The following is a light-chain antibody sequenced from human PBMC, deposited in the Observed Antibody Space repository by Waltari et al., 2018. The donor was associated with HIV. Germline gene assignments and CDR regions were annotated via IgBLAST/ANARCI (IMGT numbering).Light chain of an antibody. CDR3: SSYSPTNKFYVL. V-gene: IGLV2-8*01. J-gene: IGLJ2*01. CDR1: SSDIGGFNS. CDR2: GVT. Sequence: QSALPHPPPASGSPGQSVTMSCTGTSSDIGGFNSVSWHPQHPGKAPELIMTGVTTRPAGVPDRFSCSKSGTSAALTVSGLQAEDEAHYYCSSYSPTNKFYVLFGGGTTLTVL.